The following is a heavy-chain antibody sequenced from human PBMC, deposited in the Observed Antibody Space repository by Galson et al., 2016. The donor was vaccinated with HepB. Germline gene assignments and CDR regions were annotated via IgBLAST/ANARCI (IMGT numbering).Heavy chain of an antibody. CDR1: GFNFSNYS. CDR2: TSSSGRYI. CDR3: ARGITGTAFDY. D-gene: IGHD1-20*01. J-gene: IGHJ4*02. Sequence: SLRLSCAASGFNFSNYSMHWARQAPGQGLEWVSFTSSSGRYIYYPDSVKGRFTISRDNAKNSLFRQMNSLRADDTAVYYCARGITGTAFDYCGQGTLVPVSS. V-gene: IGHV3-21*01.